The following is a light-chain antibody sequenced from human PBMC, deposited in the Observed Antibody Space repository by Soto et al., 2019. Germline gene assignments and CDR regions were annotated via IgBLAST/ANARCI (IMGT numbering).Light chain of an antibody. Sequence: IQLTQSPSSLSASVGDRVTITCRASQGISSFLAWYQQKPGKAPKLLIYGASTLQSGVPSRFSGSGSGTDFTLTSGSLQPEDFVTYYCQQLNSFPIPFGPGTKVDIK. CDR3: QQLNSFPIP. CDR1: QGISSF. J-gene: IGKJ3*01. CDR2: GAS. V-gene: IGKV1-9*01.